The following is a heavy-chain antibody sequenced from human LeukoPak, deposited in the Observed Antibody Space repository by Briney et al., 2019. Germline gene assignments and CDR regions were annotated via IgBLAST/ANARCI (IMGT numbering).Heavy chain of an antibody. CDR1: GGSFSGYY. CDR2: INHSGSA. CDR3: ARGQGTVTTH. D-gene: IGHD4-17*01. J-gene: IGHJ4*02. V-gene: IGHV4-34*01. Sequence: PSETLSLTCTVSGGSFSGYYCTWIRQPPGKGLEWIGEINHSGSANYNPSLKSRVTISLDTPKNQFSLKLSSVTAADTAVYYCARGQGTVTTHWGQGTLVTVSS.